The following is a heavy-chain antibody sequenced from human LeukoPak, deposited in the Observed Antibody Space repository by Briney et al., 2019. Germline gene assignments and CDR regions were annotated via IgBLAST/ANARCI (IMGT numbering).Heavy chain of an antibody. J-gene: IGHJ3*02. CDR1: GGSASSKSYY. D-gene: IGHD3-16*01. CDR3: ARGQIMSFMAFDI. CDR2: LYYTENT. V-gene: IGHV4-39*01. Sequence: PSETLSLTCTFSGGSASSKSYYWAWIRQPPGKGLEWIGSLYYTENTYYNPSLKNRVAISADTAKNQFFLKLTSVTAADTAVYYCARGQIMSFMAFDIWGQGTMVTVSS.